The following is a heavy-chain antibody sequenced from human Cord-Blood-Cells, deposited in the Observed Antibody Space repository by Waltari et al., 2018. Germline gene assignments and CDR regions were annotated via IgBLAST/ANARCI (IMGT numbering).Heavy chain of an antibody. Sequence: QVQLVQSGAEVKKPGSSVKVSCKASGGTFSSYALSWVRQAPGQGLEWMGRIIPILGIANYAQKFQGRVTITADKSTSTAYMELSSLRSEDTAVYYCARVAITMVRGVIIATGGYDYWGQGTLVTVSS. J-gene: IGHJ4*02. CDR3: ARVAITMVRGVIIATGGYDY. CDR1: GGTFSSYA. V-gene: IGHV1-69*09. CDR2: IIPILGIA. D-gene: IGHD3-10*01.